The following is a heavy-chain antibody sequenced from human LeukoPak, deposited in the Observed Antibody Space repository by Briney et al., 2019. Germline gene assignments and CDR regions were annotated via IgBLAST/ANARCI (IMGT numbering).Heavy chain of an antibody. D-gene: IGHD3-9*01. J-gene: IGHJ4*02. V-gene: IGHV3-30*18. CDR3: AKVLDSDFDY. CDR2: ISYDGSNK. Sequence: GRSLRLSCAASGFTFSSYGMHWVRQAPGKGLEWVAVISYDGSNKYYADSVKGRFTISRDNSKNTLYLQMNSLRAEDTAVYYCAKVLDSDFDYWGQGTLVTVSS. CDR1: GFTFSSYG.